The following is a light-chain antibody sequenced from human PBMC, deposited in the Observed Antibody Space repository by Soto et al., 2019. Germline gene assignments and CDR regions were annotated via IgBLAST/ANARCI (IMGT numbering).Light chain of an antibody. CDR2: DIS. CDR3: QQYGASEII. Sequence: ENVLTQSPGTLSLSPGDRATLFCRARQRLTNPYIAWYQQKPGQAPRLLIYDISSRATGIPDRFSGSVSGTDFTLTITRLEPEDVAVFYCQQYGASEIIFGQGTRLEIK. CDR1: QRLTNPY. J-gene: IGKJ5*01. V-gene: IGKV3-20*01.